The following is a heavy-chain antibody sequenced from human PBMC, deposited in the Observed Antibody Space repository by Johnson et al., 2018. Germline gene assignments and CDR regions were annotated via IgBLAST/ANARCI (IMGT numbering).Heavy chain of an antibody. CDR1: GFSFGSYS. D-gene: IGHD3-3*02. CDR2: ISSSISSI. V-gene: IGHV3-48*01. J-gene: IGHJ6*03. CDR3: AIVISFFYYYMDV. Sequence: VQLVESGGGLVQPGWTLRISCAASGFSFGSYSMSWVRQAPGKGLEWLSYISSSISSIYYADSVKGRFTVSRDNAKNSLFLQMNSLRAEDTAVYDCAIVISFFYYYMDVWGKGTTVTVSS.